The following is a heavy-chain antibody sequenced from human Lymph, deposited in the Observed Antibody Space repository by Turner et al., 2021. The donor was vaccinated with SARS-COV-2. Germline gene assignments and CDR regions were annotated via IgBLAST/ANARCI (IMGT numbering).Heavy chain of an antibody. Sequence: QVQLVESGGGVVQPGRYLRLSCAASGFTFSTYAIHWDRQAPGKGLEWVAVISYDGFNKYYSDSVKGQFTISRDNSKNTLYLQMSSLRAEDTAVYYCARGSGSYLSAFDIWGQGTMVTVSS. V-gene: IGHV3-30*04. J-gene: IGHJ3*02. CDR2: ISYDGFNK. D-gene: IGHD1-26*01. CDR1: GFTFSTYA. CDR3: ARGSGSYLSAFDI.